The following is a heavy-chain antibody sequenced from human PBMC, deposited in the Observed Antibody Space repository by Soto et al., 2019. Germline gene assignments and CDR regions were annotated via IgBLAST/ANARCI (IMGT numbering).Heavy chain of an antibody. Sequence: GGSLRLSCAASGFTFSSYAMSWVRQAPGKGLEWVSAISGSGGSTYYADSVKGRFTISRDNSKNTLYLQMNSLRAEDTAVYYCAKDAWVRYFVWLYRYRPIVYWGQGTLVTVSS. CDR3: AKDAWVRYFVWLYRYRPIVY. CDR1: GFTFSSYA. CDR2: ISGSGGST. D-gene: IGHD3-9*01. J-gene: IGHJ4*02. V-gene: IGHV3-23*01.